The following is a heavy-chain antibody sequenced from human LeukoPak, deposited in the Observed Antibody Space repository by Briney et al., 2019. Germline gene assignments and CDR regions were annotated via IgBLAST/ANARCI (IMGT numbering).Heavy chain of an antibody. D-gene: IGHD6-6*01. CDR2: IYYSGST. CDR1: GGSISSYY. CDR3: AREALIAARQPFDY. V-gene: IGHV4-59*12. Sequence: PSETLSLTCTVSGGSISSYYWSWIRQPPGKGLEWIGYIYYSGSTNYNPSLKSRVTISVDTSKNQFSLKLSSVTAADTAVYYCAREALIAARQPFDYWGQGTLVTVSS. J-gene: IGHJ4*02.